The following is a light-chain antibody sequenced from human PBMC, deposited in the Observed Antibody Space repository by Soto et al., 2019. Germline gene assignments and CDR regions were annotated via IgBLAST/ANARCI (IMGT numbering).Light chain of an antibody. CDR2: SAS. V-gene: IGKV3-20*01. CDR1: QTLSINS. J-gene: IGKJ3*01. Sequence: EIVLTQSPDTLSLSPGERATLFCRASQTLSINSLAWYQQKPGQAPRLLIYSASTRHTGIPDRFNGSGSGTDFALTNNRLEPEDFAVYFCQQYDGAPLTCGPGTKVDVK. CDR3: QQYDGAPLT.